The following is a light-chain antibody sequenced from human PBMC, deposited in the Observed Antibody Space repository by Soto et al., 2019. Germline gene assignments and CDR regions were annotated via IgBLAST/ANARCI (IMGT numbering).Light chain of an antibody. J-gene: IGKJ4*01. CDR1: QTVNNVF. V-gene: IGKV3-20*01. Sequence: EIVLTQSPDTLSLSPGERATLFCKASQTVNNVFLAWFQQKPGQSPRLLTYNIFDRATAVPDRISGSGSGTDFPLTISRLGPEDSAVYYCQLYDASPTFGGGTKVEI. CDR3: QLYDASPT. CDR2: NIF.